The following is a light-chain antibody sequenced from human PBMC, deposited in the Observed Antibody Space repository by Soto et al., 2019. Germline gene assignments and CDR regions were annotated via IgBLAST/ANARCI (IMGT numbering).Light chain of an antibody. J-gene: IGKJ3*01. Sequence: DIQMTQSPSTLSASVGDRVTITCRASQSINSWLAWYQQKPGKAPKLLIYKAPSLESGVPSRFSGSGSGTEFTLTISSLQPDDFATYYCKQPFTFGPGTKVDIK. CDR3: KQPFT. CDR2: KAP. CDR1: QSINSW. V-gene: IGKV1-5*03.